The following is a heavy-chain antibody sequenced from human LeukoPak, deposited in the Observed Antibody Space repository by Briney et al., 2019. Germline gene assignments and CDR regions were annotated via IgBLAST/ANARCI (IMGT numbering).Heavy chain of an antibody. Sequence: PGGSLRLSCAASGLTFSSSWMSWVRQAPGKGLEWVTNIKPDGSEKYYVDSVKGRFTLSRDNAKNSLYLQMNSLIAEDTALYYCARDTVGVTDYWGQGTLVTVSS. CDR1: GLTFSSSW. J-gene: IGHJ4*02. D-gene: IGHD1-26*01. CDR2: IKPDGSEK. V-gene: IGHV3-7*01. CDR3: ARDTVGVTDY.